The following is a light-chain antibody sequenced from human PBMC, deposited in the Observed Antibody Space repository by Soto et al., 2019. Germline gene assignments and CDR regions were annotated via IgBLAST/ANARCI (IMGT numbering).Light chain of an antibody. J-gene: IGLJ2*01. CDR3: SSFEASNNVL. V-gene: IGLV2-8*01. Sequence: QSALTQPTSASGSPGQSVTISCTGTSSDVGGYNYVSWYQQHPGKAPKLMIYEVSKRPSGVPDRFSGSKSGNTASLTVSGLQVEDEDDYYCSSFEASNNVLFGGGTKLTVL. CDR1: SSDVGGYNY. CDR2: EVS.